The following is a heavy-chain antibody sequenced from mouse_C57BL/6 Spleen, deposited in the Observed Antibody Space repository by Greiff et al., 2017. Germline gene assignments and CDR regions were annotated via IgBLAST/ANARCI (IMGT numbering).Heavy chain of an antibody. V-gene: IGHV2-6-1*01. CDR1: GFSLTSYG. J-gene: IGHJ4*01. Sequence: VQLKESGPGLVAPSQSLSITCTVSGFSLTSYGVHWVRQPPGKGLEWLVVIWSDGSTTYNSALKSRLSISKDNSKSQVFLKMNSLQTDDTAMYYCARHTYYGSSYNYAMDYWGQGTSVTVSS. CDR3: ARHTYYGSSYNYAMDY. D-gene: IGHD1-1*01. CDR2: IWSDGST.